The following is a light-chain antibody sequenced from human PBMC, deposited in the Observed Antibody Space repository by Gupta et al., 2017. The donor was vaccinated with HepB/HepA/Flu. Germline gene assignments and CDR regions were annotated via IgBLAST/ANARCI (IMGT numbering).Light chain of an antibody. CDR3: QQEKDGHPILT. J-gene: IGKJ4*01. CDR2: GAS. Sequence: ELVMTQSPATLSVSPGERIPLSCRASQSVAGALASYKKNPGPAPRLLIYGASTRAIGIKARFSGSGAGTEFTLTIISRQSEDFAVYYCQQEKDGHPILTFGGGTKLEIK. V-gene: IGKV3-15*01. CDR1: QSVAGA.